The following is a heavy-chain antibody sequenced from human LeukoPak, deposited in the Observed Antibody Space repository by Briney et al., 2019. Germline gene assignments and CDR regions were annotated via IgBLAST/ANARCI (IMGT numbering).Heavy chain of an antibody. Sequence: GGSLRLSCAASGFNFSGSGVHWVRQASGGGLEWVGRIRSKGNNYATAYGASVKGRFTISRDDSKNTSYLQMNSLKTEDTALYYCIRPWGAYCGYDCLARGYFQLWGQGTVVTVSS. J-gene: IGHJ1*01. CDR1: GFNFSGSG. V-gene: IGHV3-73*01. D-gene: IGHD2-21*02. CDR3: IRPWGAYCGYDCLARGYFQL. CDR2: IRSKGNNYAT.